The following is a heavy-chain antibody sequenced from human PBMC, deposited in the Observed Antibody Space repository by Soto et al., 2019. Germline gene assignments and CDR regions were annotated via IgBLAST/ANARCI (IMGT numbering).Heavy chain of an antibody. D-gene: IGHD5-18*01. J-gene: IGHJ6*02. Sequence: GGSLRLSCAASGFTFSSYSMNWVRQAPGKGLEWVSSISSSSSYIYYADSVKGRFTISRDNAKNSLYLQMNSLRAEDTAVYYCARKKTPPNTAMVKASDEWYYYYYGMDVWGQGTTVTVSS. CDR1: GFTFSSYS. CDR2: ISSSSSYI. V-gene: IGHV3-21*01. CDR3: ARKKTPPNTAMVKASDEWYYYYYGMDV.